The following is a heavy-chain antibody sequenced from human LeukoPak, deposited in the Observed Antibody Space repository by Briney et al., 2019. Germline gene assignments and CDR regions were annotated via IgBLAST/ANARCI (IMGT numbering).Heavy chain of an antibody. V-gene: IGHV1-18*01. CDR3: AREESIGSYQFLHDY. Sequence: ASVKVSCKPSGYTFIRYGITWVRQAPGQGLEWMVWISPYNGNTKYAQNVQGRVTMTTDTSTSTAYMELRSLTSDDTAVYYCAREESIGSYQFLHDYWGQGTLITVSS. J-gene: IGHJ4*02. CDR2: ISPYNGNT. CDR1: GYTFIRYG. D-gene: IGHD1-26*01.